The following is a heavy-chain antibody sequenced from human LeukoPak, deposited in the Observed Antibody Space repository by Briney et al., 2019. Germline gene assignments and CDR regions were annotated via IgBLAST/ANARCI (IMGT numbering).Heavy chain of an antibody. CDR1: GGSISSYY. J-gene: IGHJ5*02. Sequence: SETLSLTCTVSGGSISSYYWTWIRQPPGKGLEWIGYIYSSGSTKYNPSLKSRVTISLDTSKNQFSLRLSSVTAADTAVYYCARGYSSNWNWFGPWGQGTLVTVSS. D-gene: IGHD6-13*01. V-gene: IGHV4-59*01. CDR3: ARGYSSNWNWFGP. CDR2: IYSSGST.